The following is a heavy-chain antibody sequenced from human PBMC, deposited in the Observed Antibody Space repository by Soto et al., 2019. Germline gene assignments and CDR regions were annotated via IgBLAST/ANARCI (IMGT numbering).Heavy chain of an antibody. CDR1: GGTVSSYA. J-gene: IGHJ5*02. CDR2: IIPIFGTA. D-gene: IGHD3-22*01. Sequence: SVKVSCKASGGTVSSYAISWVREAPGQGLEWMGGIIPIFGTANYAQKFQGRVTITADKSTSTAYMELSSLRSEDTAVYYCARDPPDSSGYYRPADWFDPWGQGTLVTVSS. CDR3: ARDPPDSSGYYRPADWFDP. V-gene: IGHV1-69*06.